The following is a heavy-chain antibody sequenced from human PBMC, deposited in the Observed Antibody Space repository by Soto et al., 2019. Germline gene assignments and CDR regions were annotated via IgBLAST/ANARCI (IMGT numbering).Heavy chain of an antibody. D-gene: IGHD6-19*01. CDR2: INPNSGGT. V-gene: IGHV1-2*02. CDR1: GYTFTGYY. Sequence: ASVKVSCKASGYTFTGYYMHWVREAPGQGLEWMGWINPNSGGTNYAQKFQGRVTMTRDTSISTAYMELSRLRSDDTAVYYCARDRRRYSSGWYVNWFDPWGQGTLVTVSS. CDR3: ARDRRRYSSGWYVNWFDP. J-gene: IGHJ5*02.